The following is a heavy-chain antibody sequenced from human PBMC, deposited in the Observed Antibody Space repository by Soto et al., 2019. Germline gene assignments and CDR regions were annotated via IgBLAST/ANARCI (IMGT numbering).Heavy chain of an antibody. D-gene: IGHD2-15*01. Sequence: QVQLVESGGGVVQPGRSLRLSCAASGFSFSSYGMHWVRQAPGKGLEWVAVIWFDGSNKYYAVSVEGRFTISRDNSXRTLYLQMNSLRAEETAVYYCVGIQRGGTLGGGFDYWGQGTLVNVSS. J-gene: IGHJ4*02. CDR2: IWFDGSNK. CDR3: VGIQRGGTLGGGFDY. CDR1: GFSFSSYG. V-gene: IGHV3-33*01.